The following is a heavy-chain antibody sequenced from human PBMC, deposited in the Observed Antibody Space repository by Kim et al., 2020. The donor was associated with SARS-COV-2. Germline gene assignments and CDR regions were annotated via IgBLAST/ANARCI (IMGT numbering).Heavy chain of an antibody. Sequence: GGSLRLSCAASGFTFSSYAMHWVRQAPGKGLEYVSAISSKGGSTYYANSVKGRFTISRDNSKNTLYLQMGSLRAEDMAVYYCARDLGYCSSTSCYGAFD. CDR1: GFTFSSYA. CDR2: ISSKGGST. CDR3: ARDLGYCSSTSCYGAFD. V-gene: IGHV3-64*01. D-gene: IGHD2-2*01. J-gene: IGHJ3*02.